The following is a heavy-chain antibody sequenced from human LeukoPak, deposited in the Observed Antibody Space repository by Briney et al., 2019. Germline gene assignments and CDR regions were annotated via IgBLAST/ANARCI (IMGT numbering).Heavy chain of an antibody. Sequence: PGGSLRLSCAASGFTFSSYWMHWVRQAPGMGLVWVSRISGDGSATSYADSVKGRFTISRDNAKNTLYLQMNSLRAEDTGVYYCARANHPTYYDSSGYYQDYWGQGTLVTVSS. CDR2: ISGDGSAT. J-gene: IGHJ4*02. D-gene: IGHD3-22*01. CDR1: GFTFSSYW. CDR3: ARANHPTYYDSSGYYQDY. V-gene: IGHV3-74*01.